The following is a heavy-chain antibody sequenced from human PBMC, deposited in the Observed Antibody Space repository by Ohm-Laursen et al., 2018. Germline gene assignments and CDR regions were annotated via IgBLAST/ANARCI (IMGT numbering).Heavy chain of an antibody. CDR3: AKSRYPYCGDTSCNVGGMDV. D-gene: IGHD2-2*01. V-gene: IGHV3-30*18. J-gene: IGHJ6*02. CDR2: ISYDGGTK. CDR1: GFTFSSYG. Sequence: SLRLSCAASGFTFSSYGMHWVRQAPGKGLEWVAVISYDGGTKYYADSVKGRFTISRDNSKNTLYLQMNSLRGEDTAVYYCAKSRYPYCGDTSCNVGGMDVWGQGTTVTVSS.